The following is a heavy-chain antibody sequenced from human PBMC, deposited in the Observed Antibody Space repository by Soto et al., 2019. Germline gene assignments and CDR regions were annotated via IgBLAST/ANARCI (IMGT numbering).Heavy chain of an antibody. CDR3: ASSSVFWSGVLSDY. Sequence: GGSLRLSCAASGFTFSSYAMHWVRQAPGKGLEWVAVISYDGSNKYYADSVKGRFTISRDNSKNTLYLQMNSLRAEDTAVYYCASSSVFWSGVLSDYWGQGTLVTVSS. V-gene: IGHV3-30-3*01. D-gene: IGHD3-3*01. J-gene: IGHJ4*02. CDR1: GFTFSSYA. CDR2: ISYDGSNK.